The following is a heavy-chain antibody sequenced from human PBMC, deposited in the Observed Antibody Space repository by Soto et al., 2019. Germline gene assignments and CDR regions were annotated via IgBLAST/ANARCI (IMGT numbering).Heavy chain of an antibody. D-gene: IGHD3-22*01. V-gene: IGHV1-18*01. J-gene: IGHJ6*02. CDR2: ISAYNGNT. CDR1: GYTFTSYG. CDR3: ARDEGDPPYYYDSSGYSPPYGMDV. Sequence: GASVKVSCKASGYTFTSYGISWVRQAPGQGLEWMGWISAYNGNTNYAQKLQGRVTMTTDTSTSTAYMELRSLRSDDTAVYYCARDEGDPPYYYDSSGYSPPYGMDVWGQGTTVTVS.